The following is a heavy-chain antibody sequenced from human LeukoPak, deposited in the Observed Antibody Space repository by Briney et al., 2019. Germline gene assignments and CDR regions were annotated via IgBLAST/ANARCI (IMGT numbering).Heavy chain of an antibody. V-gene: IGHV5-51*01. D-gene: IGHD2-2*01. CDR2: IYPGDSDT. CDR1: GYSFTSYW. J-gene: IGHJ5*02. Sequence: GESLKISCKGSGYSFTSYWIGWVRQMPGKGLEWMGIIYPGDSDTRYSPSFQGQVTISADKSISTAYLQWSSLKASDTAMYYCARSTSPRYCSSTSCHGAPRGINWFDPWGQGTLVTVSS. CDR3: ARSTSPRYCSSTSCHGAPRGINWFDP.